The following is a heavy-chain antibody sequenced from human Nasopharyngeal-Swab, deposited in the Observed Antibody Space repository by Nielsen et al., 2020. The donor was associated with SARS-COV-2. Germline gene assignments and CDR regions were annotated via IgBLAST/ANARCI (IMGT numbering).Heavy chain of an antibody. CDR3: ARSGELRFLEWLNTRPDY. J-gene: IGHJ4*02. V-gene: IGHV3-21*01. Sequence: LSLTCAASGFTFSSYSMNWVRQAPGKGLEWVSSISSSSSSYIYYADSVKGRFTISRDNAKNSLYLQMNSLRAEDTAVYYCARSGELRFLEWLNTRPDYWGQGTLVTVSS. CDR2: ISSSSSSYI. D-gene: IGHD3-3*01. CDR1: GFTFSSYS.